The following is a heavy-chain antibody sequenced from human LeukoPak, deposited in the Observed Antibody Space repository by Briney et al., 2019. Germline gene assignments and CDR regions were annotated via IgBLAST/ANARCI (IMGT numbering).Heavy chain of an antibody. J-gene: IGHJ6*04. V-gene: IGHV3-30*18. Sequence: PGRSLRLSCAASGFTFSSYGMHWVRQAPGKGLEWVAVISYDGSNKYYADSVKGRFTISRDNSKNTLYLQMNSLRAEDTAVHYCAKVAYDILTGNGGYYYYGMDVWGKGTTVTVSS. CDR2: ISYDGSNK. CDR3: AKVAYDILTGNGGYYYYGMDV. D-gene: IGHD3-9*01. CDR1: GFTFSSYG.